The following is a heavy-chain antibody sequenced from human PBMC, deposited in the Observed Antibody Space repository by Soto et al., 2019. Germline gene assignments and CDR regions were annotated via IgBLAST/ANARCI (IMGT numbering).Heavy chain of an antibody. D-gene: IGHD6-6*01. J-gene: IGHJ4*02. CDR3: AKMFREYSSSPAGY. CDR2: ISGSGGST. V-gene: IGHV3-23*01. CDR1: GFTFSSYA. Sequence: EVQLLESGGVLVQPGGSLRLSCAASGFTFSSYAMSWVRQAPGKGLEWVSSISGSGGSTYYADSVKGRFTVSRDNSKNTVNLQMNSLRAEDTAVYHCAKMFREYSSSPAGYWGQGTLVTVSS.